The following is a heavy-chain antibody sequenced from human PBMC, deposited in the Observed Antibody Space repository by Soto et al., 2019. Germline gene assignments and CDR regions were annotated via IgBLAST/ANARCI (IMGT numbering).Heavy chain of an antibody. Sequence: QVQLQESGPGVVKPSDTLSVTCTVSGGSVSSRSHFWGWVRKPRGGVLHWIGYIYYTGNTNYSPSLKSRATLSVDTSRNQFSLRLISVTAADTAIYYCARYDAESGSNKLDPWGQGTLVTVSS. J-gene: IGHJ5*02. CDR1: GGSVSSRSHF. CDR2: IYYTGNT. D-gene: IGHD5-12*01. V-gene: IGHV4-61*01. CDR3: ARYDAESGSNKLDP.